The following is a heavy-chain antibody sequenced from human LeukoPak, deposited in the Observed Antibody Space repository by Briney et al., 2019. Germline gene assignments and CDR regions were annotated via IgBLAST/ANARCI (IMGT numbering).Heavy chain of an antibody. J-gene: IGHJ4*02. CDR2: ISPSGVTT. CDR3: AKSLPLAGRRPFFFDY. D-gene: IGHD6-19*01. CDR1: GFMLTTYS. V-gene: IGHV3-23*01. Sequence: GGSLRLSCAASGFMLTTYSMNWVRQAPGKGLEWVSGISPSGVTTYYADSVQGRFTISRDNSKNTLYLQMNSLSPEDTAIYYCAKSLPLAGRRPFFFDYWGQGTLVTVSS.